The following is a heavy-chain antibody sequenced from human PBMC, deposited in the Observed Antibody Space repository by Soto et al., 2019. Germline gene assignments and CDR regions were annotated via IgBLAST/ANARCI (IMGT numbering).Heavy chain of an antibody. J-gene: IGHJ6*02. CDR3: ARAYCGGDCYSDYYYGMDV. CDR1: GDSVSSNSAA. CDR2: TYYRSKWHN. V-gene: IGHV6-1*01. D-gene: IGHD2-21*02. Sequence: PSQTLSLTCAISGDSVSSNSAAWNWIRQSPSRGLEWLGRTYYRSKWHNDYAVSVKSRITINPDTSKNQFSLQLNSVTPEDTAVYYCARAYCGGDCYSDYYYGMDVWGQGTTVTVSS.